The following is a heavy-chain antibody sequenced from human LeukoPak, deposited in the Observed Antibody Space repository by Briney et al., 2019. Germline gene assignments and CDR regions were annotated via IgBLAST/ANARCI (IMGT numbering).Heavy chain of an antibody. V-gene: IGHV4-59*08. CDR2: IYYSGST. Sequence: SETLSLTCTVSGGSISSYYWSWTRQPPGNGLEWIGYIYYSGSTNYQPSPKTRVTISLDTSKNQFPLNPRPVTAAGTAVYHCASSDSTHSLTSRDTRSVDTFKNQKSLKLLSVTAADTAEYYCERYPRNYYDSSGYSHWGQGTLVTVSS. D-gene: IGHD3-22*01. J-gene: IGHJ4*02. CDR3: ASSDSTHSLTSRDTRSVDTFKNQKSLKLLSVTAADTAEYYCERYPRNYYDSSGYSH. CDR1: GGSISSYY.